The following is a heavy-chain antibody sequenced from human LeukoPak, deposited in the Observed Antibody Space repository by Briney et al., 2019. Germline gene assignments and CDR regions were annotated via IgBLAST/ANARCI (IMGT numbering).Heavy chain of an antibody. CDR2: LRYDGITV. CDR1: GFTISSLG. D-gene: IGHD3-3*01. CDR3: AREPGYYDFWSGYSPAFDI. J-gene: IGHJ3*02. Sequence: GGSLRLSCAASGFTISSLGMSWVRQAPGKGLEWVAFLRYDGITVYYADSVKGRFTISRDNSKNTLYLQMNSLRAEDTAVYYCAREPGYYDFWSGYSPAFDIWGQGTMVTVSS. V-gene: IGHV3-30*02.